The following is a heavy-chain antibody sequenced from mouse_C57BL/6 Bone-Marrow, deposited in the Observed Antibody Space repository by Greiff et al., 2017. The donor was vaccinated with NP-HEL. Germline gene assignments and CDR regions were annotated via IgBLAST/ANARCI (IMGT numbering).Heavy chain of an antibody. V-gene: IGHV10-1*01. CDR3: VRRRFYYAMDD. J-gene: IGHJ4*01. CDR2: IRSKSNNYAT. Sequence: DVLLVESGGGLVQPKGSLKLSCAASGFSFTTYAMNWVRQAPGKGLEWVARIRSKSNNYATYYADSVKDRFTISRDESESMLYLQMNNLKTEDTAVYYCVRRRFYYAMDDWGQGTSVTVSS. CDR1: GFSFTTYA.